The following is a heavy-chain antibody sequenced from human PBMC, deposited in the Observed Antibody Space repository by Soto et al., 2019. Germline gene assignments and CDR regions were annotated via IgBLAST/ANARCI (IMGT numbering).Heavy chain of an antibody. CDR1: GGSISSYY. Sequence: QVQLQESGPGLVKPSETLSLTCTVSGGSISSYYWSWIRQPPGKGLEWIGYIHYSGSTNYNPSLKSRVTISVDTPKIQFSLKLSSVSAADTAVYYCARRYGSCFDYWGQGSLVTVSS. D-gene: IGHD5-18*01. CDR2: IHYSGST. V-gene: IGHV4-59*12. J-gene: IGHJ4*02. CDR3: ARRYGSCFDY.